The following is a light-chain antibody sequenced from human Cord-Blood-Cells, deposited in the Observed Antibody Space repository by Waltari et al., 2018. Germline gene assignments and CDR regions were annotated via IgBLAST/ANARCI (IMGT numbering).Light chain of an antibody. CDR1: QDISNY. V-gene: IGKV1-33*01. CDR2: DAS. CDR3: QQYDNLPPGT. J-gene: IGKJ2*01. Sequence: DIQMTQSPSSLSASVGDRVTITCQESQDISNYLNWYQQKPGKAPKILLYDASNLETGVPSRFSGSGSGTDFTFTISSLQPEDIATYYCQQYDNLPPGTFGQGTKLEIK.